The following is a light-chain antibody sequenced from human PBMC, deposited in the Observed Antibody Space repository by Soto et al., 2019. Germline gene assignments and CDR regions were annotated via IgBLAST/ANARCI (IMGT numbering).Light chain of an antibody. J-gene: IGKJ3*01. CDR3: QQSDSTPFT. Sequence: DIQMTQSPSSLSASIGDRVTITCRASQNINKYLNWHQQRPGKAPKLLIYAASNLQSGVPSRFSGSGSGTDFTLTISSLQPEDFATYYCQQSDSTPFTFGPGTKVDIK. CDR2: AAS. CDR1: QNINKY. V-gene: IGKV1-39*01.